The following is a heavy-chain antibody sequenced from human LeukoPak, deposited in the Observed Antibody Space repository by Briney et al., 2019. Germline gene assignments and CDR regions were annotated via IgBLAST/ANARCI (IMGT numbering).Heavy chain of an antibody. J-gene: IGHJ5*02. D-gene: IGHD6-19*01. V-gene: IGHV3-74*01. CDR3: ARAGASGWYAAGWFDP. CDR1: GFPFNNYW. Sequence: GGSLRLSCAASGFPFNNYWIHWVRQAPGKGLMWVSSINTDGRTTRYAASVQGRFTISRDNAKNTLSLQMNGLRDDDTAVYYCARAGASGWYAAGWFDPWGQGTLVTVSS. CDR2: INTDGRTT.